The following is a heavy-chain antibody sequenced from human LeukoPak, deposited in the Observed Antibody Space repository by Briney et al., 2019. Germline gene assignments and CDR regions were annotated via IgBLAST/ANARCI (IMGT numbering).Heavy chain of an antibody. CDR2: INPNSGGT. J-gene: IGHJ5*02. Sequence: ASVKVSCKASGYTFTGYYMHWVRQAPGQGLEWMGWINPNSGGTNYAQKFQGRVTMTRDTSISTAYMELSRLRSDDTAVYYCARPYNSRNWFDPWGQGTLVTVSS. V-gene: IGHV1-2*02. D-gene: IGHD6-13*01. CDR3: ARPYNSRNWFDP. CDR1: GYTFTGYY.